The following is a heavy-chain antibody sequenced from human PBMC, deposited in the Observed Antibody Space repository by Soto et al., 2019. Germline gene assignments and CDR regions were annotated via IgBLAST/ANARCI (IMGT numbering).Heavy chain of an antibody. Sequence: ASVKVSCKASGYTFTSYGISWVRQAPGQGLEWMEWISAYNGNTNYAQKLQGRVTMTTDTSTSTAYMELRSLRSDDTAVYYCARAGDYCSSTSCYDYWGQGTLVTVSS. V-gene: IGHV1-18*01. CDR2: ISAYNGNT. CDR1: GYTFTSYG. D-gene: IGHD2-2*01. CDR3: ARAGDYCSSTSCYDY. J-gene: IGHJ4*02.